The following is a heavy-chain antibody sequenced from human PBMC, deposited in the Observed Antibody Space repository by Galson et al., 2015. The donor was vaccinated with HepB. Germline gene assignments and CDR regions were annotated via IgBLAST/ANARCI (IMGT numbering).Heavy chain of an antibody. D-gene: IGHD2-15*01. CDR2: ISYDGSNK. J-gene: IGHJ4*02. CDR3: AREGKVVVRYYFDY. Sequence: SLRLSCAASGFTFSSYAMHWVRQAPGKGLEWVAVISYDGSNKYYADSVKGRFTISRDNSKNTLYLQMNSLRAEDTAVYYCAREGKVVVRYYFDYWGQGTLVTVSS. CDR1: GFTFSSYA. V-gene: IGHV3-30-3*01.